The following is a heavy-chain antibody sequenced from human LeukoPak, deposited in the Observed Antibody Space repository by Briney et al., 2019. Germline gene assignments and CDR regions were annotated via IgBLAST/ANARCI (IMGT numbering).Heavy chain of an antibody. CDR2: VYYSGST. Sequence: PSETLSLTCTVSGGSISTYYWSWIRQPPGKGLEWIGYVYYSGSTNYNPSLMGRVTMSVDTSKKQFSLKLSSVTAADTAVYYCARSELLWFGGVISGFDYWGQGTLVTVSS. CDR3: ARSELLWFGGVISGFDY. J-gene: IGHJ4*02. CDR1: GGSISTYY. D-gene: IGHD3-16*01. V-gene: IGHV4-59*01.